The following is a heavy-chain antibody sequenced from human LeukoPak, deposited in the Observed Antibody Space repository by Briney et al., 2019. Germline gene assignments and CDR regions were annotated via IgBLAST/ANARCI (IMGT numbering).Heavy chain of an antibody. CDR2: ISYDGNNK. D-gene: IGHD6-19*01. CDR1: GFTFSSYG. J-gene: IGHJ4*02. V-gene: IGHV3-30*18. Sequence: GGSLRLSCAASGFTFSSYGMHWVRQAPGKGLEWVAAISYDGNNKYYADSVKGRLTISRDNSKNTLYVQMNSLRAEDTAVYYCAKDGGEQRRAYYLDVWGQGTMVTVSS. CDR3: AKDGGEQRRAYYLDV.